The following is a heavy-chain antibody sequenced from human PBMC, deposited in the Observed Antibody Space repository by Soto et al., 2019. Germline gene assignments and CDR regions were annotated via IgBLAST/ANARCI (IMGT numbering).Heavy chain of an antibody. D-gene: IGHD3-10*01. CDR3: ARVAGYGSGSRHFDN. Sequence: QVQLVQSGGEVTEPGASVKLSCKTSGYTFSTYGVAWVRQAPGQGLEWMGWTVATSGRIIYAQKFQGRVTVTTDRSARTGYLELRSLTSDDTALYYCARVAGYGSGSRHFDNWGQGTLVTVSS. V-gene: IGHV1-18*01. CDR2: TVATSGRI. J-gene: IGHJ4*02. CDR1: GYTFSTYG.